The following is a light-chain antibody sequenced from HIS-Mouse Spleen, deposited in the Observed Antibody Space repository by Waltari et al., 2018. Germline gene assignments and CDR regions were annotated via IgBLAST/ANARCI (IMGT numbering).Light chain of an antibody. CDR2: AAS. J-gene: IGKJ1*01. CDR3: QQLNSYPPT. CDR1: QGISSY. V-gene: IGKV1-9*01. Sequence: DIQLNQSPSFLSASVGDRVTITCRASQGISSYLAWNQQKPGKAPKLLIYAASTLQSGVPSRFSGSGSGTEFTLTISSLQPEDFATYYCQQLNSYPPTFGQGTKVEIK.